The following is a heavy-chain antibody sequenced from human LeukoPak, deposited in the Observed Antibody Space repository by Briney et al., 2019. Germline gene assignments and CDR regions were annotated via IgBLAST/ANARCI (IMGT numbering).Heavy chain of an antibody. CDR3: ARGSLGYGSGSTHYYYYYYMDV. D-gene: IGHD3-10*01. Sequence: SVKVSCKASGGTFSSYAISWVRQAPGQGLEWMGGIIPIFGTANYAQKFQGRVTITADESTSTAYMELSSLRSEDTAVYYCARGSLGYGSGSTHYYYYYYMDVWGKGTTVTISS. J-gene: IGHJ6*03. V-gene: IGHV1-69*13. CDR1: GGTFSSYA. CDR2: IIPIFGTA.